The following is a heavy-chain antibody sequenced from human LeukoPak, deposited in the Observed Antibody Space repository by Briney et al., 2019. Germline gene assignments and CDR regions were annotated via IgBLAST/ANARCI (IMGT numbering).Heavy chain of an antibody. CDR2: IYSGGST. D-gene: IGHD3-22*01. J-gene: IGHJ3*02. CDR1: GLTVSNNY. Sequence: GGSLRLSCEASGLTVSNNYMSWVRQAPGKGLEWVSLIYSGGSTYYADSVKGRFTISKDNSKNTLYLQMNSLRAEDTAVYYCARDSSAYYTFDIWGQGTMVTVSS. V-gene: IGHV3-66*01. CDR3: ARDSSAYYTFDI.